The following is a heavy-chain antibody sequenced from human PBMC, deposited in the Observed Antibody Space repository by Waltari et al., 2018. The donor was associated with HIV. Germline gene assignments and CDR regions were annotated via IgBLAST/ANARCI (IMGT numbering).Heavy chain of an antibody. CDR3: ARDKAHNDVWSGYVS. V-gene: IGHV1-69*01. J-gene: IGHJ5*02. CDR1: GGTVSSYA. D-gene: IGHD3-3*01. CDR2: MLPLFGTV. Sequence: QVQLVQSGAEVKKPGSSVKVSCKSSGGTVSSYAVSWGQQAPGQGLEGMGGMLPLFGTVHYAQKCQGRGTITADGSTSTVYMELSSLRSESTGVYYCARDKAHNDVWSGYVSWGQGTLVTVSS.